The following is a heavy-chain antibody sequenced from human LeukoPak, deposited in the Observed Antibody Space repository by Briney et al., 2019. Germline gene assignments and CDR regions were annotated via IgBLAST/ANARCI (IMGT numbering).Heavy chain of an antibody. Sequence: GGSLRLSCAASGSIFSSYGMHWVRQAPGKGLEWVAVISYDGSNKYYADSVKGRFTISRDNSKNTLYLQMNSLRAEDTAVYYCAKWLGGEPVPAGGQEVDYWGQGTLVTVSS. CDR3: AKWLGGEPVPAGGQEVDY. J-gene: IGHJ4*02. D-gene: IGHD2-2*01. CDR2: ISYDGSNK. CDR1: GSIFSSYG. V-gene: IGHV3-30*18.